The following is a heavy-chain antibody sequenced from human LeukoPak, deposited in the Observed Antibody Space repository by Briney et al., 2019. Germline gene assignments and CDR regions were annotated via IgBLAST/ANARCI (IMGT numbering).Heavy chain of an antibody. Sequence: GGSLRLSCAASGFTFSSYAMSWVRQAPGKGLEWVSSISSSSSYIYYADSVKGRFTISRDNAKNSLYLQMNSLRAEDTAVYYCARDDYGDDNWFDPWGQGTLVTVSS. J-gene: IGHJ5*02. CDR1: GFTFSSYA. CDR2: ISSSSSYI. CDR3: ARDDYGDDNWFDP. V-gene: IGHV3-21*01. D-gene: IGHD4-17*01.